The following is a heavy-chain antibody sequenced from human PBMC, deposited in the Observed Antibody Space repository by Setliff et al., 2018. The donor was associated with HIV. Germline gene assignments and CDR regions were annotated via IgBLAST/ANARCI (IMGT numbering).Heavy chain of an antibody. CDR2: ISYTGGT. Sequence: ETLSLTCTVSGDSIRNDYWTWIRQSPEKGLEWIAYISYTGGTNYNPSLKSRVTLSLDASKNQISLKLRSVIAADTAMYYCARGHEWLRNWGQGRLVTVSS. J-gene: IGHJ4*02. V-gene: IGHV4-59*01. D-gene: IGHD5-12*01. CDR1: GDSIRNDY. CDR3: ARGHEWLRN.